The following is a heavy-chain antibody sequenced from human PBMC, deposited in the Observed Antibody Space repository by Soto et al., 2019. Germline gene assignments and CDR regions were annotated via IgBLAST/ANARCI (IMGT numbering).Heavy chain of an antibody. J-gene: IGHJ5*02. V-gene: IGHV1-18*01. CDR3: ETNTRLPAATWLPNWFDL. D-gene: IGHD2-2*01. Sequence: QVQLVQPGGEVKEPGASVKISCKASGYIFSNYGISWVRQAPGQGLEWMAWISAYNGKTYYAQKVQDRVTVTTDTSTSTGYMEVRSLRSDDTAVYYCETNTRLPAATWLPNWFDLWGQGTLVTVSS. CDR1: GYIFSNYG. CDR2: ISAYNGKT.